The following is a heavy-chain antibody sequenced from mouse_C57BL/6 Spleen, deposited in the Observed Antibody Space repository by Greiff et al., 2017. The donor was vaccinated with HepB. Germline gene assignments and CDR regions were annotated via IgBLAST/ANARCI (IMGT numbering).Heavy chain of an antibody. CDR3: ARTVITTVVATGYFDV. D-gene: IGHD1-1*01. J-gene: IGHJ1*03. CDR2: ISYDGSN. V-gene: IGHV3-6*01. Sequence: ESGPGLVKPSQSLSLTCSVTGYSITSGYYWNWIRQFPGNKLEWMGYISYDGSNNYNPSLKNRISITRDTSKNQFFLKLNSVTTEDTATYYCARTVITTVVATGYFDVWGTGTTVTVSS. CDR1: GYSITSGYY.